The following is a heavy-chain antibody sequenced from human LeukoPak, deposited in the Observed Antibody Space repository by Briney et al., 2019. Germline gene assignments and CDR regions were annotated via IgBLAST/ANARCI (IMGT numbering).Heavy chain of an antibody. CDR3: ARDSLELFTKYYYYGMDV. V-gene: IGHV4-4*07. CDR1: GGSISSYY. J-gene: IGHJ6*02. CDR2: IYTSGST. D-gene: IGHD3-3*01. Sequence: SETLSLTCTVSGGSISSYYWSWIRQPAGKGLEWIGRIYTSGSTNYNPSLKSRVTMSVDTSKNQFSLKLSSVTAADTAVYYCARDSLELFTKYYYYGMDVWGQGTTVTVSS.